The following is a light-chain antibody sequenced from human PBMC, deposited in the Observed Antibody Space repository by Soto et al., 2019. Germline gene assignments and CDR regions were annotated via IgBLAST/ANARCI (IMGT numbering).Light chain of an antibody. J-gene: IGLJ2*01. Sequence: QSVLTQPASVSGSPGQSITISCTGTSSAVGGYNYVSWYQQYPGQAPKLMIYDVSNRPSGVSNRFSGSKSGTTASLTLSGLQAEDEADYYCSSYAGSNNLVFGGGTKVTVL. CDR2: DVS. CDR1: SSAVGGYNY. CDR3: SSYAGSNNLV. V-gene: IGLV2-14*01.